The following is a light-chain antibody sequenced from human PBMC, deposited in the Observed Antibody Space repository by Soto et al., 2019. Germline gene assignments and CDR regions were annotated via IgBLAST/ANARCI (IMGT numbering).Light chain of an antibody. J-gene: IGKJ1*01. CDR1: QSVSSSY. Sequence: EIVFTQSPGTLSLSPGERSTLSFRVSQSVSSSYLAWYQQKPGQAPRLLIYGASSRATGIPDRFSGSGSGTDFTLTISRLEPEDFAVYYCQQYGSSPGTFGQGTKVDIK. CDR2: GAS. CDR3: QQYGSSPGT. V-gene: IGKV3-20*01.